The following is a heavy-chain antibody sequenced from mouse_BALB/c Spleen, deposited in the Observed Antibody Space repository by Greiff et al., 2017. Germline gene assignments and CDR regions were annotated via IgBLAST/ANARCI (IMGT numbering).Heavy chain of an antibody. CDR1: GFTFSDYY. Sequence: EVQGVESGGGLVKPGGSLKLSCAASGFTFSDYYMYWVRQTPEKRLEWVATISDGGSYTYYPDSVKGRFTISRDNAKNNLYLQMSSLKSEDTAMYYCARDPYGDYYAMDYWGQGTSVTVSS. CDR2: ISDGGSYT. V-gene: IGHV5-4*02. J-gene: IGHJ4*01. D-gene: IGHD1-1*02. CDR3: ARDPYGDYYAMDY.